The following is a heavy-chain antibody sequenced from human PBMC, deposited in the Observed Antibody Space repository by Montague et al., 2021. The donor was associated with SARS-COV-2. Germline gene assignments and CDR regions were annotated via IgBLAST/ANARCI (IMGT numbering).Heavy chain of an antibody. CDR1: GFTVSSNY. Sequence: SLRLSCAASGFTVSSNYMSWVRQAPGKGLEWVSVIYSGGSTYYADSVKGRFTISRDNSKNSLYLQMNSLRAEDTAVYYCARAYSGSYYPNFDYWGQGTLVTVSS. CDR2: IYSGGST. J-gene: IGHJ4*02. D-gene: IGHD1-26*01. CDR3: ARAYSGSYYPNFDY. V-gene: IGHV3-66*01.